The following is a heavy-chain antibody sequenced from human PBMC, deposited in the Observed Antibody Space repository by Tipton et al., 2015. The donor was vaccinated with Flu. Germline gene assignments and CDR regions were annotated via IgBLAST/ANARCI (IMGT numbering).Heavy chain of an antibody. D-gene: IGHD5-12*01. CDR1: GFTFSNYD. CDR2: IDTDGDT. V-gene: IGHV3-13*01. Sequence: SLRLSCAASGFTFSNYDMHWVRQGRGKGLEWVSAIDTDGDTYYPGSVKGRFTISRENAKNSLYLQMNDLTAGDTAVYYCARYAESGGSFSFDNWGQGTLVTVSS. J-gene: IGHJ4*02. CDR3: ARYAESGGSFSFDN.